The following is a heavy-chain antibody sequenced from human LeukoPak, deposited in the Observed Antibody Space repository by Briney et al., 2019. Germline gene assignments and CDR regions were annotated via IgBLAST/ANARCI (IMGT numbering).Heavy chain of an antibody. Sequence: WASVKVSCKASGYTFTGYYMHWVRQAPGQGLEWMGWINPNSGGTIYAQKFQGWVTMTRDTSISTAYMELSGLRSDDTAVYYCARTRTPHYGSGSYDQLDYWGQGTLVTVSS. J-gene: IGHJ4*02. CDR3: ARTRTPHYGSGSYDQLDY. CDR2: INPNSGGT. D-gene: IGHD3-10*01. CDR1: GYTFTGYY. V-gene: IGHV1-2*04.